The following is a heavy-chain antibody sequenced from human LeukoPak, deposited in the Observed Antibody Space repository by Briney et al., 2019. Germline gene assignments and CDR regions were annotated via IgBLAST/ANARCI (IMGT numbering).Heavy chain of an antibody. Sequence: GGSLSLSCAASGFTVSSYEMNWVRQAPGKGLEWVLYISSSGSTIYYADSVKGRFTISRDNAKNSLYLQMKSLRVEDTAVYYCAREKPELDYWGQGTLVTVSS. CDR2: ISSSGSTI. V-gene: IGHV3-48*03. CDR1: GFTVSSYE. CDR3: AREKPELDY. J-gene: IGHJ4*02.